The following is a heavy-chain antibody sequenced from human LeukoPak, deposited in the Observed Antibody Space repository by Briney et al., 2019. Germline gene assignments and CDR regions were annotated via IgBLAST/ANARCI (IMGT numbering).Heavy chain of an antibody. D-gene: IGHD5-12*01. CDR1: GGSISSYY. V-gene: IGHV4-59*01. J-gene: IGHJ4*02. Sequence: PSETLSLTRTVSGGSISSYYWSWIRQPPGKGLEWIGYIYYSGSTNYNPSLKSRVTISVDTSKNQFSLKLSSVTAADTAVYYCARLYSGYPDYWGQGTLVTVSS. CDR3: ARLYSGYPDY. CDR2: IYYSGST.